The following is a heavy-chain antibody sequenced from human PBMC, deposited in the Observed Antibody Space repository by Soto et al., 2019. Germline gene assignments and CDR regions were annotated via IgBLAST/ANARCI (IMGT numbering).Heavy chain of an antibody. CDR1: GFTFSDYW. J-gene: IGHJ5*02. V-gene: IGHV3-7*04. CDR2: MNPDGSEQ. CDR3: TWDLSHDCGP. D-gene: IGHD2-21*01. Sequence: EVHLVEAGGGLVQPGGSLRLSCAASGFTFSDYWMTWVRQTPGKGLEGVANMNPDGSEQYYLDSVKGRFTISRDNAKNSLYLQMDSLRGEDTGVYYCTWDLSHDCGPWRQGTQVIVSS.